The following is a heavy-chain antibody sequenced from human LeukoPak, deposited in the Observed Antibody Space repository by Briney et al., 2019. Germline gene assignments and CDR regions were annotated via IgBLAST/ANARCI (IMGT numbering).Heavy chain of an antibody. CDR2: IYSGGSS. V-gene: IGHV3-53*01. CDR3: ARASDVGYCSGGSCSDDAFDI. J-gene: IGHJ3*02. D-gene: IGHD2-15*01. Sequence: GGSLRLSCAASGFTVSSNYMSWVRQAPGKGLEWVSVIYSGGSSYYADSVKGRFTISRDNSKNTLYLQMNSLRAEDTAVYYCARASDVGYCSGGSCSDDAFDIWGQGTMVTVSS. CDR1: GFTVSSNY.